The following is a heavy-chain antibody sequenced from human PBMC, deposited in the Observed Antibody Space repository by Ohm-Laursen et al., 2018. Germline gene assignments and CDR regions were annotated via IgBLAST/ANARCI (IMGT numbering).Heavy chain of an antibody. CDR3: ATPVFGSRWYYFDY. D-gene: IGHD6-13*01. CDR2: IYYSGST. CDR1: GGSISSYY. V-gene: IGHV4-59*12. J-gene: IGHJ4*02. Sequence: SETLSLTCTVSGGSISSYYWSWIRQPPGKGLEWIGYIYYSGSTSYSPSLKSRLTISVDTSKNQFSLKLNSVTAADTAVYYCATPVFGSRWYYFDYWGQGTLVTVSS.